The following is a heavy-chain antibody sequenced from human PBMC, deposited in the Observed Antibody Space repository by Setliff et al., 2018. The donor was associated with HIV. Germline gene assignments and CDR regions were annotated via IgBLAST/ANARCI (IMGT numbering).Heavy chain of an antibody. V-gene: IGHV1-24*01. D-gene: IGHD6-6*01. Sequence: GASVKVSCKVSGYSLTELSMHWVRQAPGKGLEWMGGFDPEDDETIYAEKFQGRVTMTEDTATETAYMELSSLRSDDTAVYYCARDEPKNTEAAPAYWGQGTLVTVSS. CDR3: ARDEPKNTEAAPAY. J-gene: IGHJ4*02. CDR1: GYSLTELS. CDR2: FDPEDDET.